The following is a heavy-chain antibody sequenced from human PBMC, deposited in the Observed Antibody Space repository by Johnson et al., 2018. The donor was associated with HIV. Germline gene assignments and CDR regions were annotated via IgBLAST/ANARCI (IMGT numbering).Heavy chain of an antibody. Sequence: QVQLVESGGGVVQPGRSLRLSCAASGFTFSSYAMHWVRQAPGKGLEWVAVISYDGSNKYYADSVTGRFTISRDNSKNTLYLQMNSLRAEDTAVYYCAKDGDLTGTDAFDIWGQGTMVTVSS. CDR3: AKDGDLTGTDAFDI. J-gene: IGHJ3*02. CDR2: ISYDGSNK. CDR1: GFTFSSYA. D-gene: IGHD1/OR15-1a*01. V-gene: IGHV3-30-3*01.